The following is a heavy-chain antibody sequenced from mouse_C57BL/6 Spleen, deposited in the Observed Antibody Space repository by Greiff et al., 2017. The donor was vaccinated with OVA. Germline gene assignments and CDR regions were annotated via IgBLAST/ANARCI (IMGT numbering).Heavy chain of an antibody. V-gene: IGHV5-16*01. CDR3: ARVDGLGSYWYFDV. CDR2: INYDGSST. Sequence: DVKLVESEGGLVQPGSSMKLSCTASGFTFSDYYMAWVRQVPEKGLEWVANINYDGSSTYYLDSLKSRFIISRDNAKNILYLQMSSLKSEDTATYYCARVDGLGSYWYFDVWGTGTTVTVSS. D-gene: IGHD4-1*01. CDR1: GFTFSDYY. J-gene: IGHJ1*03.